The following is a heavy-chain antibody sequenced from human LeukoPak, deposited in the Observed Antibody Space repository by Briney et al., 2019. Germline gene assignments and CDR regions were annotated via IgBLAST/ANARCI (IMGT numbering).Heavy chain of an antibody. CDR3: AKGYDPFDY. CDR2: VDGSGVVT. V-gene: IGHV3-23*01. Sequence: GGSLRLSCVASGFTFSNNAMSWVRQAPGKGLEWVSAVDGSGVVTHYATSVRGRFTISRDNSKNTLYLEMNSLRADDTAVYYCAKGYDPFDYWGQGTLVTVSS. CDR1: GFTFSNNA. J-gene: IGHJ4*02. D-gene: IGHD2-15*01.